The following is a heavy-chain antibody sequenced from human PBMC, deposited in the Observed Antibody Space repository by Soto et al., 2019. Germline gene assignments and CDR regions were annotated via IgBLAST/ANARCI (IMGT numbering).Heavy chain of an antibody. CDR3: ARRTNYYDSRGDVPDAFDI. CDR1: GGTFSSYA. V-gene: IGHV1-69*01. J-gene: IGHJ3*02. D-gene: IGHD3-22*01. Sequence: QVQLVQSGAEVKKPGSSVKVSCKASGGTFSSYAISWLRQAPGQGLEWMGGINPIFGTADYAQKFQGRVTITADESTSTAYMELSSLRSEDTAVYYCARRTNYYDSRGDVPDAFDIWGQGTMVTVSS. CDR2: INPIFGTA.